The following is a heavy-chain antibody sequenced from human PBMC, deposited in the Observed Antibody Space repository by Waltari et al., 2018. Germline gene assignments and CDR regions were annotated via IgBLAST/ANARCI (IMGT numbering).Heavy chain of an antibody. CDR1: GFTVSGKY. D-gene: IGHD6-19*01. CDR2: IYGGGST. Sequence: EVQLVESGGGLIQPGGSLRLSCAASGFTVSGKYMIWVRQAPGKGLEGVSVIYGGGSTYDAAAVKGRVAISRDTSTNTLYLQMNSLRAEDTAVYYCGSGSAWYGYFDLWGRGTLVTVSS. J-gene: IGHJ2*01. CDR3: GSGSAWYGYFDL. V-gene: IGHV3-53*01.